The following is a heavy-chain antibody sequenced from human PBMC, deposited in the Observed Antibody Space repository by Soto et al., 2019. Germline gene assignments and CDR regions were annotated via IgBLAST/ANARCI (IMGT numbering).Heavy chain of an antibody. D-gene: IGHD1-26*01. CDR2: LPEIGTNT. CDR1: GFTFSNYG. V-gene: IGHV3-23*01. Sequence: GGSLRLSCAASGFTFSNYGMSWVRQAPGKGLEWVSALPEIGTNTYYADSAKGRFTISRDNSKNTLFLQINNLRAGDTAVYYCAKKSGVGATWYFDYWGQGTLVTVSS. CDR3: AKKSGVGATWYFDY. J-gene: IGHJ4*02.